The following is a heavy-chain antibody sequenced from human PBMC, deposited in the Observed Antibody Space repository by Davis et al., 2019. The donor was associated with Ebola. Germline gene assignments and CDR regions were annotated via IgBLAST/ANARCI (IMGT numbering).Heavy chain of an antibody. CDR1: GVSISRDW. D-gene: IGHD2-15*01. CDR2: IYHSGST. V-gene: IGHV4-4*02. J-gene: IGHJ4*02. CDR3: AGHCIGARCQPL. Sequence: PSETLSLTCTVSGVSISRDWWSWVRQPPGKGLEWIGEIYHSGSTNYNPSLKSRVTISVDKSKNQFSLILTSVTAADTAVYYCAGHCIGARCQPLWGQGTLVTVSS.